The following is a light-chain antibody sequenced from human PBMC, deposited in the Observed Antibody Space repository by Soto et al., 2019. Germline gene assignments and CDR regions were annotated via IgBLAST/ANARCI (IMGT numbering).Light chain of an antibody. CDR1: SNDIGAYKY. CDR2: EVS. J-gene: IGLJ1*01. CDR3: SSYTTGSTLYV. V-gene: IGLV2-14*01. Sequence: QSGLTQPASVSGSPGQSITISCTGSSNDIGAYKYVSWYQQYPGKAPKLIIFEVSNRPSGVSNRFSGSKSGNTASLTIAGLQAEDEADYHCSSYTTGSTLYVFGGGTKLTVL.